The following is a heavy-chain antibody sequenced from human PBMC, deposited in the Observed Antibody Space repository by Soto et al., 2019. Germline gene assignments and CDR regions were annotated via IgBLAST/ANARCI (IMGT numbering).Heavy chain of an antibody. CDR1: GISLSTSGVG. CDR2: IYWDDDK. J-gene: IGHJ4*02. V-gene: IGHV2-5*02. Sequence: QITLKESGPTLVKPTQTLTLTFTFSGISLSTSGVGVGWIRQPPGKALEWLALIYWDDDKSYSPSLKSRLTLTKDTPRSHVVLTMTNMDPVDTATYYCTHRRPTSGLFDYWVQGTLVTVSS. CDR3: THRRPTSGLFDY.